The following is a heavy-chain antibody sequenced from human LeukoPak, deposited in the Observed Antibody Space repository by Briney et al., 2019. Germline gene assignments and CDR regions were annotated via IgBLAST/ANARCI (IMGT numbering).Heavy chain of an antibody. CDR1: GGSFSGYY. V-gene: IGHV4-34*01. J-gene: IGHJ4*02. D-gene: IGHD6-19*01. CDR2: INHSGSA. CDR3: ARTRRFYSSGWYYFDY. Sequence: PSETLSLTCTVYGGSFSGYYWSWIRQPPGKGLEWIGEINHSGSANYNPSLKSRVTISVDTSKNQFSLKLSSVTAADTAVYYCARTRRFYSSGWYYFDYWGQGTLVTVSS.